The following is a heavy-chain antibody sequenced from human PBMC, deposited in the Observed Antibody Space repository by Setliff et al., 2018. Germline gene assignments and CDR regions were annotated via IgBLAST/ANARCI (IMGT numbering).Heavy chain of an antibody. Sequence: ASVKVSCKASRYTFNSYAMNWVRQAPGQGLEWMGWINTNTGNPTYAQGFTGRFVFSLDTSVSTAYLQISSLKAEDTAVYYCASRSGVVEDPPRQVILDDGFDIWGQGTMVTVSS. V-gene: IGHV7-4-1*02. CDR1: RYTFNSYA. CDR2: INTNTGNP. D-gene: IGHD2-15*01. J-gene: IGHJ3*02. CDR3: ASRSGVVEDPPRQVILDDGFDI.